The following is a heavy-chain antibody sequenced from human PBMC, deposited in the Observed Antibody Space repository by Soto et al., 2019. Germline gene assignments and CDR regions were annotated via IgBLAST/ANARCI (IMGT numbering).Heavy chain of an antibody. J-gene: IGHJ4*02. Sequence: QVQLVASGGGVVQPGGSLRLSCATSGFPFSDYAMSWVRQARGKGLGWVAVISFDGSNKYYADSVRGRFTISRDNSKNTLYLQMNSLRAEDTAVFFCARSYSGSDSDVFDYWGQGTLVTVSS. D-gene: IGHD1-26*01. CDR2: ISFDGSNK. CDR3: ARSYSGSDSDVFDY. V-gene: IGHV3-30-3*01. CDR1: GFPFSDYA.